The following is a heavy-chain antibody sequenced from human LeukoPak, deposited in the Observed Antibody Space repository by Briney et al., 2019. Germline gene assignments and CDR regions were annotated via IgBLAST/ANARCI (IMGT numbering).Heavy chain of an antibody. D-gene: IGHD2-21*01. Sequence: GGSLRLSCAASGFTFSSYSMNWVRQAPGKGLEWVSSISSSSSYIYYADSVKGRFTISRDSAKNSLYLQMNSLRAEDTAVYYCARDSDCGGDCYYFDPWGQGTLVTVSS. CDR1: GFTFSSYS. CDR2: ISSSSSYI. V-gene: IGHV3-21*01. J-gene: IGHJ5*02. CDR3: ARDSDCGGDCYYFDP.